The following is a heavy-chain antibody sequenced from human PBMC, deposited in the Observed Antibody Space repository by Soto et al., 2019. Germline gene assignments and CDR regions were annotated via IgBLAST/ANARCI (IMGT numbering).Heavy chain of an antibody. V-gene: IGHV1-69*01. J-gene: IGHJ3*02. CDR2: IIPILGTA. CDR1: GGTFSSYA. Sequence: QVQLVQSGAEVKKPGSSVKVSCKASGGTFSSYAISWVRQAPGQGLEWMGGIIPILGTANYAQKFQGRVTITADESTSTAYMELRSLRSEDTAVYYCARGIRHRNHEAFDIWGQGTMVTVSS. CDR3: ARGIRHRNHEAFDI.